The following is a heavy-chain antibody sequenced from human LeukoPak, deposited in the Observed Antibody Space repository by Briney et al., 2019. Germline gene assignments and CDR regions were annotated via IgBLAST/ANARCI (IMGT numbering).Heavy chain of an antibody. V-gene: IGHV3-74*01. Sequence: PGGSLRLSCAGSGFTFSTYWMHWVRQAPGKGLVWVSRIKYDGSSTSYADSVKGRFTISRHNAKNTLYLLFNCLRAEDTAVYYCARALRWDGFDIWGQGTMVTVSS. J-gene: IGHJ3*02. CDR3: ARALRWDGFDI. CDR2: IKYDGSST. CDR1: GFTFSTYW. D-gene: IGHD4-23*01.